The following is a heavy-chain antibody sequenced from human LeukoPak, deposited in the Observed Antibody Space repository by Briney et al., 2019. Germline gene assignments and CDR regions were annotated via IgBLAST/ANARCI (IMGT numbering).Heavy chain of an antibody. CDR1: GFTFEDYA. V-gene: IGHV3-43*02. CDR3: AKEFFGTSFGGYYFFHY. Sequence: GGSLRLSCAASGFTFEDYAIDWVRQAPGKGLEWVSRISGNGGGTYYADSVKGRFTISRDNSKNSLYLQMNSLRTEDTALYYCAKEFFGTSFGGYYFFHYWGQGTLVTVSS. D-gene: IGHD6-6*01. CDR2: ISGNGGGT. J-gene: IGHJ4*02.